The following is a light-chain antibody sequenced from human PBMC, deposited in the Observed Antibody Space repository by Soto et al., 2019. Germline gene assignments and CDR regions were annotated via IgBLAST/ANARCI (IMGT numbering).Light chain of an antibody. CDR3: CSYAGSRSFVV. CDR1: SRDVGSYNL. V-gene: IGLV2-23*03. CDR2: EGS. J-gene: IGLJ2*01. Sequence: QSALTQPASVSGSPGQSITISCTGTSRDVGSYNLVSWYQQHPGKAPKLIIYEGSKRPSGVSNRFSGSKSGNTASLTISGLQAEDEADYYCCSYAGSRSFVVFGGGTKLTVL.